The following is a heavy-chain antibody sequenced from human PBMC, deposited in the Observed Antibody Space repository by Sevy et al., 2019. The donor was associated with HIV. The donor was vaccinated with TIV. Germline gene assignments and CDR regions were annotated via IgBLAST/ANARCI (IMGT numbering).Heavy chain of an antibody. Sequence: SETLSLTCAVSGISITGSYWWSWVRQPPGKGLEWLGDMYHKGTANYNPSLKRRVNISVDKAKNQFSLRMSDVTAADTAVYYCAAATGTDSLGYYFQYWGRGTQVTVSS. CDR1: GISITGSYW. CDR2: MYHKGTA. D-gene: IGHD6-25*01. CDR3: AAATGTDSLGYYFQY. V-gene: IGHV4-4*02. J-gene: IGHJ4*02.